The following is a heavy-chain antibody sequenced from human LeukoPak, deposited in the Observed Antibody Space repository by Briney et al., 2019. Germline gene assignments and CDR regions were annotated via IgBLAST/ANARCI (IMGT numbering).Heavy chain of an antibody. D-gene: IGHD3-3*01. CDR3: AIGPGGLTIPYYMDV. V-gene: IGHV1-69*05. CDR1: GGTFSSYA. Sequence: SVKVSCKASGGTFSSYAISWVRQAPGQGLEWMGGIIPIFGTANYAQKFQGRVTITTDEPTSTAYMELSSLRSEDTAVYYCAIGPGGLTIPYYMDVWGKGTTVTVSS. J-gene: IGHJ6*03. CDR2: IIPIFGTA.